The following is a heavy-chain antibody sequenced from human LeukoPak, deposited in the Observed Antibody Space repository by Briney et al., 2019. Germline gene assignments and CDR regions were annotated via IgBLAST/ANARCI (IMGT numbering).Heavy chain of an antibody. J-gene: IGHJ3*02. CDR2: IYTSGST. Sequence: PSQTLSLTCTVSGGSISSGSYYWSWIRQPAGKGLEWIGRIYTSGSTNYNPSLKSRVTISADTSKNQFSLKLNSVTAADTAVYYCARTACSGGTCYSQRGAFDIWGQGTMVTVSS. CDR3: ARTACSGGTCYSQRGAFDI. CDR1: GGSISSGSYY. D-gene: IGHD2-15*01. V-gene: IGHV4-61*02.